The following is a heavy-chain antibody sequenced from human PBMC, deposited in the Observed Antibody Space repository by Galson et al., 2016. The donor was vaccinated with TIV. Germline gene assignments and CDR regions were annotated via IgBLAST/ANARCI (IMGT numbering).Heavy chain of an antibody. CDR2: IIPILGMT. D-gene: IGHD2/OR15-2a*01. V-gene: IGHV1-69*04. CDR3: ARSPHSSYGTFSDS. Sequence: SVKVSCKASGGTFSSYALSWVRQAPGQGLEWMGRIIPILGMTNYAKRFQGRVTITADRYATTAYMELNSLRSEDTAVYYCARSPHSSYGTFSDSLGQGTLVTVSS. CDR1: GGTFSSYA. J-gene: IGHJ4*02.